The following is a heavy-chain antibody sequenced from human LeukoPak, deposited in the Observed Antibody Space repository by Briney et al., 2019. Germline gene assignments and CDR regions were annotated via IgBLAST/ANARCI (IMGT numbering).Heavy chain of an antibody. J-gene: IGHJ5*02. CDR3: ARGSPIAAAANWFDP. CDR2: IYYSGST. Sequence: GSLRLSCAASGFTFSNAWMSWIRQPPGKGLEWIGYIYYSGSTNCNPSLKSRVTISVDTSKNQFSLKLSSVTAADTAVYYCARGSPIAAAANWFDPWGQGTLVTVSS. CDR1: GFTFSNAW. D-gene: IGHD6-13*01. V-gene: IGHV4-59*01.